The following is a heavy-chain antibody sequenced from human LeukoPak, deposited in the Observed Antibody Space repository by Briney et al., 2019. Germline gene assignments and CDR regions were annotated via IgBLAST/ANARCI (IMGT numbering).Heavy chain of an antibody. CDR3: ARPPDSSGYYPFDY. D-gene: IGHD3-22*01. Sequence: ASVKVSCKASGYTFTSYGISWVRQAPGQGLEWMGWISAYNGNTNYAQKLQGRVTMTTDTSTSIAYMELRSLRSDDTAVYYCARPPDSSGYYPFDYWGQGTLVTVSS. CDR2: ISAYNGNT. V-gene: IGHV1-18*01. J-gene: IGHJ4*02. CDR1: GYTFTSYG.